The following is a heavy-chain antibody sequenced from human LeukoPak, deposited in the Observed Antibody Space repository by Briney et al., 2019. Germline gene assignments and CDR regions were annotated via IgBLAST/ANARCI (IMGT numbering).Heavy chain of an antibody. CDR1: GWTFRSYW. Sequence: GESLRLSCAASGWTFRSYWVSWVRQAPGKGLEWVSYISSSGSTIYYADSVKGRFTISRDNAKNSLYLQMNSLRAEDTAVYYCARAGYYGSGSYGVDYYYYMDVWGKGTTVTISS. D-gene: IGHD3-10*01. J-gene: IGHJ6*03. V-gene: IGHV3-11*01. CDR3: ARAGYYGSGSYGVDYYYYMDV. CDR2: ISSSGSTI.